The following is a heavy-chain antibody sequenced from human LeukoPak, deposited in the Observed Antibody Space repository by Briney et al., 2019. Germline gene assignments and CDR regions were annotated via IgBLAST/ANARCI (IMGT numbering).Heavy chain of an antibody. Sequence: SETLSLTCAVYGGSFSGYYWSWIRQPPGKGLEWIGEINHSGSTNYNPSLKSRVTISVDTSKNQFSLKLSSVTAADTAVYYCARANDSSGYYEIDYWGQGTLVTVSS. CDR3: ARANDSSGYYEIDY. CDR2: INHSGST. CDR1: GGSFSGYY. V-gene: IGHV4-34*01. D-gene: IGHD3-22*01. J-gene: IGHJ4*02.